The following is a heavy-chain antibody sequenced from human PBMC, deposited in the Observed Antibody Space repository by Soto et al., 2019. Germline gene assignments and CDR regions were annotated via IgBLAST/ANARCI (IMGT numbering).Heavy chain of an antibody. Sequence: PGGSLRLSCVGSGFTFSTYSVNWVRQAPGKGLEWVSSISSRSDIYYADSVKGRFTISRDNAKNSVSLQMNSLRAEDTAVYYCAREYTAWPLAYGLDVWGQGTTVTVSS. V-gene: IGHV3-21*01. D-gene: IGHD2-2*02. CDR2: ISSRSDI. CDR3: AREYTAWPLAYGLDV. CDR1: GFTFSTYS. J-gene: IGHJ6*02.